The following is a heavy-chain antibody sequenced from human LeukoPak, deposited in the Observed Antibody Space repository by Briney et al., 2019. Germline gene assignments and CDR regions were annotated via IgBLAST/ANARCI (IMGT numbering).Heavy chain of an antibody. Sequence: SETLSLTCTVSGGSISSYYWSWIRQPPGKGLEWIGYIYYSGSTNYNPSLKSRVTISVDTSKNQFSLKLSSVTAADTAVYYCARGAALTRTDGNWFDPWGQGTLVTVSS. D-gene: IGHD1-1*01. CDR1: GGSISSYY. CDR3: ARGAALTRTDGNWFDP. J-gene: IGHJ5*02. V-gene: IGHV4-59*01. CDR2: IYYSGST.